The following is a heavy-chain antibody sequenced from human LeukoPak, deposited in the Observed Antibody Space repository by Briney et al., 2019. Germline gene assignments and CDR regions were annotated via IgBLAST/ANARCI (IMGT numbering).Heavy chain of an antibody. D-gene: IGHD3-22*01. Sequence: PGGSLRPSCAASGFTFSSYAMHWVRQAPGKGLEWVAVISYDGSNRYYADSVKGRFTISRDNSKNTLYLQMNSLRAEDTAVYYCARAYYDSSGAFDYWGQGTLVTVSS. J-gene: IGHJ4*02. CDR2: ISYDGSNR. CDR1: GFTFSSYA. V-gene: IGHV3-30*04. CDR3: ARAYYDSSGAFDY.